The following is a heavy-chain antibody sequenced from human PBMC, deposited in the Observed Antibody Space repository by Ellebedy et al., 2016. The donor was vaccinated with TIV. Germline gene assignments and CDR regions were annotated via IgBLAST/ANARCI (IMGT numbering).Heavy chain of an antibody. J-gene: IGHJ4*03. V-gene: IGHV3-13*01. CDR2: IGTAGDT. CDR1: RFTFSSYD. CDR3: ARVRFGDTAVDY. D-gene: IGHD2-21*02. Sequence: GGSLRLSCAASRFTFSSYDMHWVRQGTGQGLDWVSAIGTAGDTYYPGSVKGRFTISRENAKNSLYLQMNSLRAEDTAVYYCARVRFGDTAVDYWGQGTLVTVSS.